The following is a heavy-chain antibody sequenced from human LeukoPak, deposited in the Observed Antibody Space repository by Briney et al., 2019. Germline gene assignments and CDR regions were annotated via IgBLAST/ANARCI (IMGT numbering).Heavy chain of an antibody. J-gene: IGHJ4*02. V-gene: IGHV3-53*01. D-gene: IGHD3-10*01. Sequence: PGGSLRLSCAASGFTVSRNYMSWVRQAPGKGLEWVSVIYSGGNTYYADFVKGRFTISRDNSKNTQYLQINSLTAEDTAVYYCANLPRGDYWGLGTLVTVSS. CDR1: GFTVSRNY. CDR3: ANLPRGDY. CDR2: IYSGGNT.